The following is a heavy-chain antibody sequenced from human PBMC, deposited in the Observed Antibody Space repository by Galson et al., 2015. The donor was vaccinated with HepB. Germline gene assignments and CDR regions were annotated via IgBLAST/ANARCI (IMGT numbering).Heavy chain of an antibody. D-gene: IGHD1-26*01. J-gene: IGHJ3*01. V-gene: IGHV3-11*05. Sequence: SLRLSCAASGFTFSHNYMSWIRQAPGKGLELVSYISTTSRYTNSADAVKGLFTISRDNAKNSLYLEMNSLRADDTAIYYCARGLGWEPQVAAFLFWGQGTMVTVSS. CDR1: GFTFSHNY. CDR3: ARGLGWEPQVAAFLF. CDR2: ISTTSRYT.